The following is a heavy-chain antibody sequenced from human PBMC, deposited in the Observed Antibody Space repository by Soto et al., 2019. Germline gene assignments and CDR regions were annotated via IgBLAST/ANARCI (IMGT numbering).Heavy chain of an antibody. V-gene: IGHV3-11*01. J-gene: IGHJ3*02. Sequence: GGSLRLSCAASGFTLSDYYMSWIRQAPGKGLEWVSYISSSGSTIYYADSVKGRFTISRDNAKNSLYLQMNSLRAEDTAVYYCARVSETTDAFDIWGQGTMVTVSS. D-gene: IGHD4-4*01. CDR3: ARVSETTDAFDI. CDR1: GFTLSDYY. CDR2: ISSSGSTI.